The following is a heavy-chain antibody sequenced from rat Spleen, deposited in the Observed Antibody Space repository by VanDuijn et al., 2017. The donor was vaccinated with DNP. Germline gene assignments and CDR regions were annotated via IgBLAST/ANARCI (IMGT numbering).Heavy chain of an antibody. V-gene: IGHV5-46*01. J-gene: IGHJ2*01. D-gene: IGHD1-4*01. CDR1: GFTFSSFP. CDR3: TRGSSLPGYLDY. CDR2: ISNTGDST. Sequence: EVKLVESGGGLVQPGRSMKLSCAASGFTFSSFPMAWVRQAPTKGLDWVATISNTGDSTYYRDSVRGRLTISRDNGESSLYLQMNSLWSEDTATYYCTRGSSLPGYLDYWGQGVLVTVSS.